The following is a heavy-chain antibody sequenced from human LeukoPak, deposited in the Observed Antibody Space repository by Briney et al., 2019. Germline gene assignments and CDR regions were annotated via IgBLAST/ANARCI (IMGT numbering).Heavy chain of an antibody. Sequence: PSETLSLTCTVSGGSISSGGYYWSWIRQHPGKGLEWIGYIYYSGSTYYNPSLKSRVTISVDTSKNQFSLKLSSVTAADTAVYYCARGSDMVRGVMIYWGQGTLVTVSS. CDR2: IYYSGST. J-gene: IGHJ4*02. CDR3: ARGSDMVRGVMIY. D-gene: IGHD3-10*01. V-gene: IGHV4-31*03. CDR1: GGSISSGGYY.